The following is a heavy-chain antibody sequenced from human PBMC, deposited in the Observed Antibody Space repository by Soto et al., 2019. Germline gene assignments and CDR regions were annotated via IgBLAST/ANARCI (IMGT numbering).Heavy chain of an antibody. V-gene: IGHV3-23*01. CDR3: AKDRLTTMIVVVISFDY. CDR2: ISGSGDGT. Sequence: GGSLRLSCAASGFMFSSYAMSLVRQAPGKGLEWVSFISGSGDGTYYADSVKGRFTISRDNSKNTVYRQMNSLRVEDTAVYDCAKDRLTTMIVVVISFDYWGQGSLVTVSS. J-gene: IGHJ4*02. CDR1: GFMFSSYA. D-gene: IGHD3-22*01.